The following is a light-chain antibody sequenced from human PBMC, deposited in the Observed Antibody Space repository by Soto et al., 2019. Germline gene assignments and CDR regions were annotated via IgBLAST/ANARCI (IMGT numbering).Light chain of an antibody. CDR2: SNN. CDR3: AAWDDSLDGPV. Sequence: QSVLTQPPSAXXXXGQRVTISCSGSSSNIGSKTVNCYQQLPGTAPKLLIYSNNERPSGVPDRFSGSKSGTSASLAISGLQSEDEADYSCAAWDDSLDGPVFGGGTQLTVL. V-gene: IGLV1-44*01. CDR1: SSNIGSKT. J-gene: IGLJ3*02.